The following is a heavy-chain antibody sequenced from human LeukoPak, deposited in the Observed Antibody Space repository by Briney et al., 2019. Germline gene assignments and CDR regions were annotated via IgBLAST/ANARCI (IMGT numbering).Heavy chain of an antibody. J-gene: IGHJ5*02. D-gene: IGHD2-21*01. Sequence: ASVKVSCKTSGYSFTDYYMHWVRQAPGQGLEWMGWINPNSGGTSSVQKFQGRVTMTRDMSITTVYMEVSWLTSDDTAIYYCARADRLDGGPYLIGPWGQGTLVTVSS. V-gene: IGHV1-2*02. CDR2: INPNSGGT. CDR1: GYSFTDYY. CDR3: ARADRLDGGPYLIGP.